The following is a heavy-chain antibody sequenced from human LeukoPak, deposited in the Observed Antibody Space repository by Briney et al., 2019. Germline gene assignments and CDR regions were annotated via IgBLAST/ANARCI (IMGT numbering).Heavy chain of an antibody. CDR3: ATPEKRGYSYGYDY. CDR1: GFTASSNY. V-gene: IGHV3-53*01. D-gene: IGHD5-18*01. CDR2: IYSGGST. Sequence: GGSLRLSCAASGFTASSNYMSWVRQAPGKGLEWVSVIYSGGSTYYADSVKGRFTISRDNSKNTLYLQMNSLRAEDTAVYYCATPEKRGYSYGYDYWGQGTLVTVSS. J-gene: IGHJ4*02.